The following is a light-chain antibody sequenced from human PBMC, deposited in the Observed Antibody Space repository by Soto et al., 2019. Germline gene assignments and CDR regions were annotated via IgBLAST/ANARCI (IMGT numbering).Light chain of an antibody. CDR2: DAS. Sequence: AIQLTQSPSSLSVSVGDRVTITCRASQGINSALAWYQQKPGKVPKLLIYDASTLESGVPSRFSGSGSGTDFTLTISSLQPEDFATYYCQQFNSYRSITFGQGTRLEIK. V-gene: IGKV1-13*02. CDR1: QGINSA. CDR3: QQFNSYRSIT. J-gene: IGKJ5*01.